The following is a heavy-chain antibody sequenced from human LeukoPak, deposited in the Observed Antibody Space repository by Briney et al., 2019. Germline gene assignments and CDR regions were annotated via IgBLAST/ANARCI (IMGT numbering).Heavy chain of an antibody. CDR3: ATRPWVYYYYYMDV. J-gene: IGHJ6*03. D-gene: IGHD1-26*01. CDR2: INHSGST. Sequence: GSLRLSCAASGFTFSSYWMSCVRQPPGKGLEWIGEINHSGSTNYNPSLKSRVTISVDTSKNQFSLKLSSVTAADTAVYYCATRPWVYYYYYMDVWGKGTTVTVSS. V-gene: IGHV4-34*08. CDR1: GFTFSSYW.